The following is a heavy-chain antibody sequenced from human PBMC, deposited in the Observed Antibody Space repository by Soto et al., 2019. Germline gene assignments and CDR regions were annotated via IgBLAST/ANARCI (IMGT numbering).Heavy chain of an antibody. CDR1: GFSFTTYG. V-gene: IGHV3-33*06. CDR2: IWFDGSNK. Sequence: QVQLVESGGGVVQPGRSLRLSCAASGFSFTTYGMHWVRQAPGEGLEWVAVIWFDGSNKYYADSVKGRFTISRDTSKKPLYLEREGGGGEETAENYGGKVRGGGAVVPDYWGQGTLVTVSS. D-gene: IGHD2-21*01. J-gene: IGHJ4*02. CDR3: GKVRGGGAVVPDY.